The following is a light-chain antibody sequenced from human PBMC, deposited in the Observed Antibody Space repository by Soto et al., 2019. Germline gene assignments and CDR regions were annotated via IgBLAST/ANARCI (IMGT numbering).Light chain of an antibody. CDR1: QSISSNY. Sequence: EIVLTQSPGTLSMSPGERATLSCRASQSISSNYLAWYQQKPGQAPRLLIYGASSRATGIPDRFSGSGSGTDFTLTISRLEAEDCAVYYCQQYGSSPRTFGQGTKVEFK. CDR3: QQYGSSPRT. V-gene: IGKV3-20*01. J-gene: IGKJ1*01. CDR2: GAS.